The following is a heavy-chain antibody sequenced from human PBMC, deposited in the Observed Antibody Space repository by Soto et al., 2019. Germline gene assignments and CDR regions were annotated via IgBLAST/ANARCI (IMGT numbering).Heavy chain of an antibody. Sequence: SETLSLTCTVSGGSVSSGSYYWSWIRQPPGKGLEWIGYIYYSGSTNYNPSLKSRVTISVDTSKNQFSLKLSSVTAADTAVYYRAREGSGSYNWFDPWGQGTLVTVSS. CDR1: GGSVSSGSYY. V-gene: IGHV4-61*01. J-gene: IGHJ5*02. D-gene: IGHD3-10*01. CDR3: AREGSGSYNWFDP. CDR2: IYYSGST.